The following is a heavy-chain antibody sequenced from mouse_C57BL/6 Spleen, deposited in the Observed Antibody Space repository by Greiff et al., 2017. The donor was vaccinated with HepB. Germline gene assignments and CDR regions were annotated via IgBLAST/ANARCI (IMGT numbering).Heavy chain of an antibody. Sequence: VQLQQSGAELVRPGASVKLSCTASGFNIKDYYMHWVKQRPEQGLEWIGRIDPEDGDTEYASKFQGKATMTADTASNTAYLQLSDVTSEDTAVYYYASVVAADCDFDVWGTGTTVTVSS. J-gene: IGHJ1*03. CDR2: IDPEDGDT. V-gene: IGHV14-1*01. D-gene: IGHD1-1*01. CDR1: GFNIKDYY. CDR3: ASVVAADCDFDV.